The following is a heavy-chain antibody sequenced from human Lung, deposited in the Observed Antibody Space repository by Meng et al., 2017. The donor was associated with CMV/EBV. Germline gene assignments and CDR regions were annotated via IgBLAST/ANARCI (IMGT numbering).Heavy chain of an antibody. CDR1: GYNFTGYY. J-gene: IGHJ6*02. Sequence: ASVXVSXKASGYNFTGYYIHWVRQAPGQGLEWMGWINPNSGGTNYAQKFQSRITMTGDTSITTAYMELSRLRSDDMAVYHCARGKRYCTGGTCSSTGYYGMDVWXQGARVTVSS. CDR3: ARGKRYCTGGTCSSTGYYGMDV. V-gene: IGHV1-2*02. CDR2: INPNSGGT. D-gene: IGHD2-15*01.